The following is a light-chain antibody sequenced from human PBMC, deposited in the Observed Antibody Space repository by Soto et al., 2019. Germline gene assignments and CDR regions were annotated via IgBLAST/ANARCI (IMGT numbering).Light chain of an antibody. CDR3: CSYTSSSTPWV. Sequence: QSVLTQPASVSGSAGQSITISCTGTSSDVGGYNYVSWYQQHPGKAPKLMIYDVSDRPSGVSNRFSASKSGNTASLTISGLQAEDEADYYCCSYTSSSTPWVFGTGTKVTV. J-gene: IGLJ1*01. CDR1: SSDVGGYNY. V-gene: IGLV2-14*03. CDR2: DVS.